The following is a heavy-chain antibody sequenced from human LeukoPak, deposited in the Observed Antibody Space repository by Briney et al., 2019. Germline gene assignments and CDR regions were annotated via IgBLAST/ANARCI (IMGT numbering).Heavy chain of an antibody. CDR2: IYYSGST. Sequence: SETLSLTCTVSGGSISSYCWSWIRQPPGKGLEWIGYIYYSGSTNYNPSFKSRVTISVDTSKNQFFLRLNSVTAADTAVYYCARQPSGTAAFDIWGQGTVVTVSS. CDR1: GGSISSYC. V-gene: IGHV4-59*08. J-gene: IGHJ3*02. CDR3: ARQPSGTAAFDI. D-gene: IGHD1-14*01.